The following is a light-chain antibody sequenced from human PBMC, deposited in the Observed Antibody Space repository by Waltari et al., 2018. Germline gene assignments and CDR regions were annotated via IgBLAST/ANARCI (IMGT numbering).Light chain of an antibody. Sequence: SSELTQDPAVSVALGQTVRITCQGDSLRRYYTSWYQQKPGQAPVLVVYGNNNRPSGIPERFSGSSSGNTASLTITGAQVEDEADYYCDSWDSNGTHRLFGGGTRLTVL. CDR3: DSWDSNGTHRL. V-gene: IGLV3-19*01. CDR1: SLRRYY. J-gene: IGLJ2*01. CDR2: GNN.